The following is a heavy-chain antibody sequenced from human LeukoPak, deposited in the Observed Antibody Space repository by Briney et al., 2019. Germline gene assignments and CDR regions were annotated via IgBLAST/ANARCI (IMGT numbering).Heavy chain of an antibody. J-gene: IGHJ6*02. CDR1: GYTFSSYA. D-gene: IGHD1-26*01. CDR3: ARDWENGMDV. V-gene: IGHV3-48*04. CDR2: ISSSGSTI. Sequence: GGSLRLSCAASGYTFSSYAMSWVRQAPGKGLEWVSYISSSGSTIYYADSVKGRFTISRDNAKNSLYLQMNSLRAEDTAVYYCARDWENGMDVWGQGTTVTVSS.